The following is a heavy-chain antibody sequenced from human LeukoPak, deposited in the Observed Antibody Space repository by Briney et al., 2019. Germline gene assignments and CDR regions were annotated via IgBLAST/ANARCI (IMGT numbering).Heavy chain of an antibody. CDR3: ARGESGSIGGDYFDY. J-gene: IGHJ4*02. CDR1: GGTFSSYA. Sequence: SVKVSCNASGGTFSSYAISWVRQAPGQGLEWMGGIIPIFGTANYAQKFQGRVTITADESTSTAYMELSSLRSEDTAVYYCARGESGSIGGDYFDYWGQGTLVTVSS. D-gene: IGHD1-26*01. CDR2: IIPIFGTA. V-gene: IGHV1-69*13.